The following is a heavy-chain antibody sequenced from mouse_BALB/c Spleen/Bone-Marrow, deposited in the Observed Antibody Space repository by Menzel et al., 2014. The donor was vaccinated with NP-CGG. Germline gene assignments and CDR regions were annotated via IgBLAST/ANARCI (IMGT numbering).Heavy chain of an antibody. CDR3: AKNGYDGGAWFAY. CDR1: GFSLTTYG. D-gene: IGHD2-2*01. CDR2: IWRGGNT. V-gene: IGHV2-5*01. J-gene: IGHJ3*01. Sequence: VKLEESGPGLVQPSQSLSITCTVSGFSLTTYGLNWIRQSPGKGLEWLGVIWRGGNTDYNATFMSRLTITKDNSKSQVFFKMNSLQADDTAIYYCAKNGYDGGAWFAYWGQGTLVTVSA.